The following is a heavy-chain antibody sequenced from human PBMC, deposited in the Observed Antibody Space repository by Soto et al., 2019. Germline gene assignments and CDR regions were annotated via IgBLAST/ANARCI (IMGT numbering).Heavy chain of an antibody. CDR2: TYFRSKWYN. CDR3: AKGDNLGPKTGYAFDP. J-gene: IGHJ5*02. V-gene: IGHV6-1*01. D-gene: IGHD5-12*01. Sequence: SETLSLTCAISGDSFSSNTASWNWIMQSPSRGLEWLGRTYFRSKWYNDYAVSVKSRIIINPDTSNNQFSLQLNSVTPEDTAVYFCAKGDNLGPKTGYAFDPWGQGIMVTVSS. CDR1: GDSFSSNTAS.